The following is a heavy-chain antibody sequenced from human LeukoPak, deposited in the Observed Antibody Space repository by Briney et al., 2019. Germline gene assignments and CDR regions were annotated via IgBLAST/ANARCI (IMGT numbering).Heavy chain of an antibody. CDR3: AKNRGIGSADWFDP. CDR2: LCGSGRTT. V-gene: IGHV3-23*05. Sequence: PGGSLRLSCSASGFLFSNYAMSWVRQAPGKGLEWISALCGSGRTTYYADSVKGRFTISRDNSGNTLYLQMNSLTVEDTALYYCAKNRGIGSADWFDPWGQGTLVTVSS. J-gene: IGHJ5*02. CDR1: GFLFSNYA. D-gene: IGHD2-2*01.